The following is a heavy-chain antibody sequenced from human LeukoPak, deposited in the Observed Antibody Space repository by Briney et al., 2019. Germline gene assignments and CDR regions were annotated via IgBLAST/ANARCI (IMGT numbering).Heavy chain of an antibody. V-gene: IGHV6-1*01. D-gene: IGHD6-13*01. CDR1: GDSVSSNSVA. CDR3: ARGDTSSASDFDY. Sequence: SQTLSLTCAISGDSVSSNSVAWNWIRQSPSRGLEWLGRTYYRSKWYNDYAVSVKSRITINPDTSKNQFSLQLNSVTPEDTAVYYCARGDTSSASDFDYWGQGTLVTVSS. J-gene: IGHJ4*02. CDR2: TYYRSKWYN.